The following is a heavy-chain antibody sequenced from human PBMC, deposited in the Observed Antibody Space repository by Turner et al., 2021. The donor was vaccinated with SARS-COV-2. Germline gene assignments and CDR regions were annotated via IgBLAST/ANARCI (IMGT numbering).Heavy chain of an antibody. D-gene: IGHD2-15*01. V-gene: IGHV4-39*01. CDR3: ARRSSRLGNWYFDL. Sequence: QLQLQEPGPGLVKPSETLSLTCTVSGGSISSSSYYWGWIRQPPGKGLEWIGSMYYSGSTYYNPSLKSRVTISVDTSKNQFSLKLSSVTAADTAVYYCARRSSRLGNWYFDLWGRGTLVTVSS. CDR2: MYYSGST. CDR1: GGSISSSSYY. J-gene: IGHJ2*01.